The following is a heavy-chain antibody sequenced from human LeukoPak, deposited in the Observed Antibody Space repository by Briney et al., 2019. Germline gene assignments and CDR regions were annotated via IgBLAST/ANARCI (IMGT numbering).Heavy chain of an antibody. Sequence: GRSLRPSCAASGFTFSSYGMHWVRQAPGKGLEWVALIWYDGSNKYYADSVKGRLTISRDNSKNTLYLQMNSLRAEDTAVYYCAREGPRGISQFDYWGQGTLVTVSS. CDR2: IWYDGSNK. CDR1: GFTFSSYG. CDR3: AREGPRGISQFDY. D-gene: IGHD1-14*01. V-gene: IGHV3-33*01. J-gene: IGHJ4*02.